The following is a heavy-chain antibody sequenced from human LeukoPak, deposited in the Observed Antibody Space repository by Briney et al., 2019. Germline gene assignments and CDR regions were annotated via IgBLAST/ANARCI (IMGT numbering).Heavy chain of an antibody. V-gene: IGHV4-39*07. J-gene: IGHJ4*02. CDR3: ARVPSRFLEWLPYIFDY. CDR1: GGSISSSSYY. Sequence: SSETLSLTCTVSGGSISSSSYYWGWIRQPPGKGLEWIGSIYYSGSTYYNPSLKSRVTISVDTSKNQFSLKLSSVTAADTAVYYCARVPSRFLEWLPYIFDYWGQGTLVTVSS. D-gene: IGHD3-3*01. CDR2: IYYSGST.